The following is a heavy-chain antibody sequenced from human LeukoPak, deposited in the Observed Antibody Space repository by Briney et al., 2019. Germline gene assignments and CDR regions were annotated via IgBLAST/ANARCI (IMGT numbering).Heavy chain of an antibody. V-gene: IGHV3-23*01. CDR2: ISDSGGTT. CDR3: AKEASGYGYYFDH. CDR1: GFTFSSYA. D-gene: IGHD3-10*01. Sequence: GGSLRLSCAASGFTFSSYAMSWVRQAPGKGLEWVSVISDSGGTTFYADSVKGRFTISRDNSKNTLYLQMNSLRAKDTAVYYCAKEASGYGYYFDHWGQGTLVTVSS. J-gene: IGHJ4*02.